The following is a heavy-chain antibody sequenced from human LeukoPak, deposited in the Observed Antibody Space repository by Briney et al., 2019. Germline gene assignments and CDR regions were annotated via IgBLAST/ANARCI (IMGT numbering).Heavy chain of an antibody. CDR1: GFSIATTGVG. CDR2: IYWDDDK. V-gene: IGHV2-5*02. J-gene: IGHJ4*02. Sequence: ESGPTLLQPTQTLTLTCTLSGFSIATTGVGVGWVRQSPGKALEWLAVIYWDDDKRYSPSLRNRVTIAKDSSNDRVILIMTNMDPMDTATYYCAHRPPGKISGWDNCYFDTWSPGTLVTVSS. D-gene: IGHD6-19*01. CDR3: AHRPPGKISGWDNCYFDT.